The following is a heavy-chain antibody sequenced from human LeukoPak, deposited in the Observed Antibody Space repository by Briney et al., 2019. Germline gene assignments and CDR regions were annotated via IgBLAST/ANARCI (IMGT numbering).Heavy chain of an antibody. CDR3: ARGPSITMVRGGQWYYYMDV. Sequence: ASVKVSCKASGYTFTNFGISWVRQAPGQGLEWMGWITPYNGNTNYAQTLQGRVTMTRDTSTSTVYMELSSLRSEDTAVYYCARGPSITMVRGGQWYYYMDVWGKGTTVTISS. CDR2: ITPYNGNT. V-gene: IGHV1-18*01. D-gene: IGHD3-10*01. CDR1: GYTFTNFG. J-gene: IGHJ6*03.